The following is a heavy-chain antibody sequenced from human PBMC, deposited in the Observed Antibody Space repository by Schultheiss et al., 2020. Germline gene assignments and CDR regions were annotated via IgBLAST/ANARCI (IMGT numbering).Heavy chain of an antibody. Sequence: WGSLRLSCAASGFTFSSYAMSWVRQAPGKGLEWVSAISGSGGSTYYADSVKGRFTISRDSSKNTLYLQMNSLRAEDTAVYYCASGGYYDSSGYYYDAFDIWGQGTMVTVSS. D-gene: IGHD3-22*01. V-gene: IGHV3-23*01. CDR3: ASGGYYDSSGYYYDAFDI. CDR1: GFTFSSYA. J-gene: IGHJ3*02. CDR2: ISGSGGST.